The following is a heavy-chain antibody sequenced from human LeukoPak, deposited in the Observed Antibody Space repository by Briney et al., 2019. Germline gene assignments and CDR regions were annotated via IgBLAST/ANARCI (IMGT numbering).Heavy chain of an antibody. CDR2: IYYSGST. Sequence: SETLSLTCTVSGGSISSYYWSWIRQPPGKGLEWIGYIYYSGSTNYNPSLKSQVTISVDTSKNQFSLKLSSVTAADTAVYYCARDLNYYDSSGSSYYYYYYMDVWGKGTTVTVSS. V-gene: IGHV4-59*01. J-gene: IGHJ6*03. CDR1: GGSISSYY. CDR3: ARDLNYYDSSGSSYYYYYYMDV. D-gene: IGHD3-22*01.